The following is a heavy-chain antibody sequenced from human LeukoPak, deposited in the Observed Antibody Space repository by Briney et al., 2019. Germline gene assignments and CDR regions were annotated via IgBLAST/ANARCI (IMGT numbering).Heavy chain of an antibody. J-gene: IGHJ4*02. CDR3: ARDIFRVATIDY. CDR1: GFTFSTYW. CDR2: IKQDGSEK. D-gene: IGHD5-12*01. V-gene: IGHV3-7*01. Sequence: PGGSLGLSCAASGFTFSTYWMTWVRQAPGKGLEWVADIKQDGSEKYYVDSVRGRFTISRDNAKNSLYLQMNSLRAEDTAVYYCARDIFRVATIDYWGQGTLVTVSS.